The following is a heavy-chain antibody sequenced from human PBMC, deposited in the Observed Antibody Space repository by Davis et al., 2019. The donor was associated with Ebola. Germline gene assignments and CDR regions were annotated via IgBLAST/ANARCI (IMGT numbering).Heavy chain of an antibody. CDR2: ISDSGGST. V-gene: IGHV3-23*01. D-gene: IGHD1-14*01. J-gene: IGHJ6*03. CDR1: GFTLSRSA. Sequence: GESLKISCAASGFTLSRSAMSWVRQAPGKGLEWVSGISDSGGSTYYADSVKGRFTISRDNSKDTLYLQMNSLRAEDTAVYYCAKGPGRARRYIYYFMDVWGKGTTVTVSS. CDR3: AKGPGRARRYIYYFMDV.